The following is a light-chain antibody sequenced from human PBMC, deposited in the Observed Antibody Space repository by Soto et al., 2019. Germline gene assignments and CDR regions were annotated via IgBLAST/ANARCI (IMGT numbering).Light chain of an antibody. J-gene: IGLJ1*01. Sequence: QSVLTQPASVSGSPGQSIAISCTGTTSDVGGYNYVSWYQRHPGKAPKLMVYDGSKRPSRVSNRFSGSKSGDTATLTISRLQAEDEADYYRRSYTSSSTYVFGSGSKGTVL. V-gene: IGLV2-14*01. CDR1: TSDVGGYNY. CDR3: RSYTSSSTYV. CDR2: DGS.